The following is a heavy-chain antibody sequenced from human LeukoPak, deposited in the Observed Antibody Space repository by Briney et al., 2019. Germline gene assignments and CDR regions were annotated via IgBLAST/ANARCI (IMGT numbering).Heavy chain of an antibody. Sequence: ASVKVSCKVSGYTLTELSMHWVRQTPGKGLEWMGGFDPEYGETIYSQKFQGRVAMTEDTSTDTAYMELSSLRSEDTAVYYCARYSYGPTRDYWGQGTLVTVSS. CDR1: GYTLTELS. V-gene: IGHV1-24*01. CDR2: FDPEYGET. CDR3: ARYSYGPTRDY. D-gene: IGHD5-18*01. J-gene: IGHJ4*02.